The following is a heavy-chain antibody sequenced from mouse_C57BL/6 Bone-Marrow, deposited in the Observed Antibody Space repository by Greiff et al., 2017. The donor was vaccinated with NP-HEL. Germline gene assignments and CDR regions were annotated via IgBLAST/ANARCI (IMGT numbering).Heavy chain of an antibody. Sequence: EVMLVESGGGLVQPGGSLKLSCAASGFTFSDYGMAWVRQAPRKGPEWVAFISNLAYSIYYADTVTGRFTISRENAKNTLYLEMSSLRSEDTAMYYCARHYGSSYPWDFDVWGTGTTVTVSS. CDR3: ARHYGSSYPWDFDV. D-gene: IGHD1-1*01. V-gene: IGHV5-15*04. J-gene: IGHJ1*03. CDR2: ISNLAYSI. CDR1: GFTFSDYG.